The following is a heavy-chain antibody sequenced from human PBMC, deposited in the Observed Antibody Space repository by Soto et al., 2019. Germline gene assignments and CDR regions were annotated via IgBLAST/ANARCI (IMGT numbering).Heavy chain of an antibody. CDR3: ARAQFTRIAAAGTGFDY. J-gene: IGHJ4*02. V-gene: IGHV1-2*04. Sequence: QVRLVQSGAEVKKPGASVKVSCKASGYTFTGYYMHWVRQAPGQGLEWMGWINPNSGGTNYAQKFQGWVTMTRDTSISPACMELSRLRSNDTAVYYCARAQFTRIAAAGTGFDYWGQGTLVTVSS. CDR1: GYTFTGYY. D-gene: IGHD6-13*01. CDR2: INPNSGGT.